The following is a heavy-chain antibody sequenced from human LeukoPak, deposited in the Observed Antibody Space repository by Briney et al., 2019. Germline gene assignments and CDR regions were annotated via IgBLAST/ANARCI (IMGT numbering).Heavy chain of an antibody. CDR1: GGSISSTNW. CDR2: ISLTGET. Sequence: KPSETLSLTCGVSGGSISSTNWWSWVRQPPGQGLEWIGEISLTGETNYNPSLNGRVTMSLDESRNQLSLDLTSVTAADTAIYYCSGESGAFCPFGYWGQGTLVIVPP. V-gene: IGHV4-4*02. J-gene: IGHJ4*02. D-gene: IGHD1-26*01. CDR3: SGESGAFCPFGY.